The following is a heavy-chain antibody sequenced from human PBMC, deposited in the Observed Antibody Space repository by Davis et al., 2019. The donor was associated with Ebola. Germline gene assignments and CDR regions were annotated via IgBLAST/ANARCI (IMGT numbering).Heavy chain of an antibody. V-gene: IGHV1-46*01. CDR1: RYTFTGYY. Sequence: AASVKVSCQASRYTFTGYYMHWLRQAPGQGLEWMGIINPSGGSTSYAQKFQGRVTMTRDTSTSTVYMELSSLRSEDTAVYYCARDRLYYYDSSGYLDVWGKGTTVTVSS. J-gene: IGHJ6*03. CDR2: INPSGGST. D-gene: IGHD3-22*01. CDR3: ARDRLYYYDSSGYLDV.